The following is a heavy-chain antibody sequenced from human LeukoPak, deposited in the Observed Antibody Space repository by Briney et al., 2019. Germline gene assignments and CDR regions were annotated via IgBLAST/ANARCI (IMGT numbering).Heavy chain of an antibody. CDR1: GGSISSGDYY. CDR2: IYFSGST. CDR3: ARAGYQVLVYFDY. J-gene: IGHJ4*02. V-gene: IGHV4-30-4*08. Sequence: SETLSLTCTVSGGSISSGDYYWSWIRQPPGKGREWIGYIYFSGSTYDNPSLESRVTIPVDTSTNQSSLKLSSVTAADTAVYYCARAGYQVLVYFDYWGQGTLVTVSS. D-gene: IGHD2-2*01.